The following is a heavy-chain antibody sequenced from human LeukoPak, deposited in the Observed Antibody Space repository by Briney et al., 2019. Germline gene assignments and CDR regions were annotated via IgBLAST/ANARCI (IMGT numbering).Heavy chain of an antibody. Sequence: SGGSLRLSCAASGFTVSSNYMSWVRQAPGKGLEWVAVISYDGNTKYYADSVKGRFAITRDNSKNTLFLQMNSLRGEDTAVYYCAREAIGTTKSDDAFDIWGQGTMVTVSS. J-gene: IGHJ3*02. CDR2: ISYDGNTK. CDR3: AREAIGTTKSDDAFDI. D-gene: IGHD1-1*01. V-gene: IGHV3-30*09. CDR1: GFTVSSNY.